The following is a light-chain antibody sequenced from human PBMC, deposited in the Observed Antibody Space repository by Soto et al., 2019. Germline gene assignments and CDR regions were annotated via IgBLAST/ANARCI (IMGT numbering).Light chain of an antibody. CDR3: QQYRDYSWT. V-gene: IGKV1-5*03. CDR1: QSIGIW. CDR2: TAS. J-gene: IGKJ1*01. Sequence: IQMTQSPSTVSASVGDRVAISCRASQSIGIWLAWYQQKPGKATRFLIYTASTLLGGDPSRFSGSGSGTEFTLTISSLQPDDFATYYCQQYRDYSWTFGQGTKVEIK.